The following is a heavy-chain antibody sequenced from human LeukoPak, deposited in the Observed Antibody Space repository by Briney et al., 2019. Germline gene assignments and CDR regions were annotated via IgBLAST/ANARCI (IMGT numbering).Heavy chain of an antibody. D-gene: IGHD6-13*01. CDR3: ARDSKGSSWSYYYYYMDV. Sequence: ASVKVSCKASGYTFTSYYMHWVRQAPGQGLEWMGIINPSGGSTSYAQKLQGRVTMTTDTSTSTAYMELRSLRSDDTAVYYCARDSKGSSWSYYYYYMDVWGKGTTVTISS. V-gene: IGHV1-46*01. CDR1: GYTFTSYY. CDR2: INPSGGST. J-gene: IGHJ6*03.